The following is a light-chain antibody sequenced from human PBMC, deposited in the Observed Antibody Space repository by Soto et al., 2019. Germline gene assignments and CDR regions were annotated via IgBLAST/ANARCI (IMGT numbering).Light chain of an antibody. J-gene: IGLJ2*01. V-gene: IGLV1-44*01. Sequence: QSVVTQPPSASGTPGQRVTISCSGSASNIGSNPVNWYQQLPGTAPKLLIYSSSHRPSGVPDRISGSKSGTSAFLAISGLQSGDEADYYCAAWDVSLNVVVFGGGTKLTVL. CDR1: ASNIGSNP. CDR2: SSS. CDR3: AAWDVSLNVVV.